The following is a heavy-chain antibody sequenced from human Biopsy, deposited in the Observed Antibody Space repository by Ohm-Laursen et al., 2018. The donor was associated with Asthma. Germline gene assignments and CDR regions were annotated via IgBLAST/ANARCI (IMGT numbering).Heavy chain of an antibody. D-gene: IGHD5-12*01. CDR1: GDSFSNYA. CDR3: ARGYSGSDRIVYYYSGLEV. J-gene: IGHJ6*02. Sequence: EASVKVSCKASGDSFSNYAISWVRQAPGQGLEWMGGLIPVLGTPDHAQMFEGRVTITADESTSTAYMELSSLSSEDTAVCYCARGYSGSDRIVYYYSGLEVWGQGTTVTVSS. CDR2: LIPVLGTP. V-gene: IGHV1-69*13.